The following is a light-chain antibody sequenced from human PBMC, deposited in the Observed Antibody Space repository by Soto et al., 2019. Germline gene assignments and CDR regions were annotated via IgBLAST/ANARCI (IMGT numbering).Light chain of an antibody. Sequence: QSALTQPPSASGSPGQSVTISCTGTSSDVGGYKYVSWYQQHPGKAPKVMIYEVTKRPSGVPDRFSGSKSGNTASLTVSGLQAEDEADYYCSSSAGSHVLFGGGTKLTVL. J-gene: IGLJ2*01. V-gene: IGLV2-8*01. CDR3: SSSAGSHVL. CDR2: EVT. CDR1: SSDVGGYKY.